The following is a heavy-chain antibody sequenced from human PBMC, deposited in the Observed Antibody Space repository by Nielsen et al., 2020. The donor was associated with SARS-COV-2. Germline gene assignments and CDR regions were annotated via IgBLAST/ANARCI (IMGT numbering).Heavy chain of an antibody. D-gene: IGHD6-13*01. J-gene: IGHJ5*02. Sequence: ASVKVSCKASGYTFTSYAMHWVRQAPGQRLEWMGWINAGNGNTKYSQKFQGRVTITADESTSTAYMELSSLRSEDTAVYYCAREGEIAAAGTGFDPWGQGTLVTVSS. CDR3: AREGEIAAAGTGFDP. CDR1: GYTFTSYA. V-gene: IGHV1-3*01. CDR2: INAGNGNT.